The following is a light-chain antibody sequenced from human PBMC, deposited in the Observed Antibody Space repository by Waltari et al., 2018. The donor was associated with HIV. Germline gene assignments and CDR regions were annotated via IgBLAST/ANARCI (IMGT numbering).Light chain of an antibody. CDR3: QQYSSYSVYT. J-gene: IGKJ2*01. Sequence: DIQMTQSPSTVSASVRDRVHTTCLASQNLNDWFTWIQQKPGKATKVLTYKASTLESGVPSRFSGSASETEFTLTISCLQPDDVATYYCQQYSSYSVYTFGQGTKVEIK. CDR2: KAS. CDR1: QNLNDW. V-gene: IGKV1-5*03.